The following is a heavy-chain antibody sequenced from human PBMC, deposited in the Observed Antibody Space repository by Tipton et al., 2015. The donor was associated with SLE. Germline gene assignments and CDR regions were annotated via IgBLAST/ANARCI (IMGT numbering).Heavy chain of an antibody. D-gene: IGHD2-8*02. CDR3: ARECSGTGCLDY. Sequence: QVQLVQSGVEVRKPGASVKVSCKASGYTFTNYGISWVRQAPGQGLEWMGWISANNGDTKYAQNFQGRVTMTIDTSTTTTYMALRSPRSDDTAIYYCARECSGTGCLDYWGQGTLVTVSS. J-gene: IGHJ4*02. CDR2: ISANNGDT. CDR1: GYTFTNYG. V-gene: IGHV1-18*04.